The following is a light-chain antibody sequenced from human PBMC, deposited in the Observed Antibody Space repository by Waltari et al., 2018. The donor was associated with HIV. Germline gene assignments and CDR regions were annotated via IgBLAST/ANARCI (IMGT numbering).Light chain of an antibody. CDR3: SSYAGSNNLL. CDR1: IRYVGVYNF. V-gene: IGLV2-8*01. Sequence: QSALTQPPSASGSPGQSVTISFTGTIRYVGVYNFVSWYQHHPGKAPKLMIYEVIKRPSGVPDRFSGSKSGNTASLTVSGLQAEDEADYYCSSYAGSNNLLFGGGTKLTVL. J-gene: IGLJ3*02. CDR2: EVI.